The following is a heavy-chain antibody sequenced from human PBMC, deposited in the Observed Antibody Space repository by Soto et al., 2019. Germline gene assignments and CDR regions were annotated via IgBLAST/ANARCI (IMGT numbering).Heavy chain of an antibody. Sequence: SETLSLTCTVSGGSIISSDFYWGWVRQPPGKGLEWIGSIFYLGSSYYNPSLKSRVTMSVDTSKNQFSLRLRSVTAADTALYFCARHSLALRKNNWFDPWGQGIMVTVSS. CDR2: IFYLGSS. CDR1: GGSIISSDFY. D-gene: IGHD3-3*02. V-gene: IGHV4-39*01. CDR3: ARHSLALRKNNWFDP. J-gene: IGHJ5*02.